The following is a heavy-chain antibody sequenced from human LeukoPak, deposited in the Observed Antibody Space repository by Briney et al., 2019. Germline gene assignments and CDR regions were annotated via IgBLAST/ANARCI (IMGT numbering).Heavy chain of an antibody. CDR2: ISYDGSNK. J-gene: IGHJ4*02. CDR1: GFTFSSYA. V-gene: IGHV3-30*04. Sequence: PGGSLRLSCAASGFTFSSYAMHWVRQAPGKGLEWVAVISYDGSNKYYADSVKGRFTISRDNSKNTLYLQMNSLRAEDTAVYYCARDLSTDIVVVPAALGYWGQGTLVTVSS. CDR3: ARDLSTDIVVVPAALGY. D-gene: IGHD2-2*01.